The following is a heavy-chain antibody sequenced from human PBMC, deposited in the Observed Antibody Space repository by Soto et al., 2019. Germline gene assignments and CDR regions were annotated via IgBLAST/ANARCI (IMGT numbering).Heavy chain of an antibody. D-gene: IGHD3-3*01. CDR2: INPNSGGT. CDR1: GYTFTDYY. Sequence: SVKVACKASGYTFTDYYMHWVRQAPGQGLEWMGWINPNSGGTNYAQKFQGWVTMTRDTSISTAYMELSRLRSDDTAVYYCARDYDFWSGPIMDVWGKGTTVTVSS. V-gene: IGHV1-2*04. CDR3: ARDYDFWSGPIMDV. J-gene: IGHJ6*03.